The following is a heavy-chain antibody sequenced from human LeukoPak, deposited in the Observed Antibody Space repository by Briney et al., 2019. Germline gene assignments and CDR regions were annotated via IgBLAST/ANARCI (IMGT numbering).Heavy chain of an antibody. V-gene: IGHV4-39*01. Sequence: SETLSLTCTVSGGSINSGSYYWGWIRQPPEKGLEWIGTIYYSGNTYYNSSLKSRVTISVDTSKNQFSPKLNSVTAADTAVYYCAGLSSYDILTGYYRPYYFHYWGQGTLVTVSS. D-gene: IGHD3-9*01. J-gene: IGHJ4*02. CDR2: IYYSGNT. CDR1: GGSINSGSYY. CDR3: AGLSSYDILTGYYRPYYFHY.